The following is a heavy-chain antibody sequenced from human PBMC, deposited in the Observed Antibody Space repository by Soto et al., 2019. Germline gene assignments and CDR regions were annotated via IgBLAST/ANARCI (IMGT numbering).Heavy chain of an antibody. V-gene: IGHV3-21*01. D-gene: IGHD3-10*01. J-gene: IGHJ6*02. CDR2: ISSSSSYI. CDR1: GFTFSSYS. Sequence: PGGSLRLSCAASGFTFSSYSMNWVRQAPGKGLEWVSSISSSSSYIYYADSVKGRFTISRDNAKNSLYLQMNSLRAEDTAVYYCGRDGLPQALYYYYGMDVWGQGTTVTVPS. CDR3: GRDGLPQALYYYYGMDV.